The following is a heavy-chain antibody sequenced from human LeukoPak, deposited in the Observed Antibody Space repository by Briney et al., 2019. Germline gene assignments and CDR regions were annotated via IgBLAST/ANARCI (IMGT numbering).Heavy chain of an antibody. CDR2: IYYSGST. CDR3: ARTDLGRHFDY. V-gene: IGHV4-61*01. D-gene: IGHD1-26*01. Sequence: SETLSLTCTVSGXSVSSGSSYWRWIRQPPGKVPEWIGYIYYSGSTNYNPSLKSRVTISVDTSKNQFSLKLRSVTAADTAVYYCARTDLGRHFDYWGQGTLVTVSS. J-gene: IGHJ4*02. CDR1: GXSVSSGSSY.